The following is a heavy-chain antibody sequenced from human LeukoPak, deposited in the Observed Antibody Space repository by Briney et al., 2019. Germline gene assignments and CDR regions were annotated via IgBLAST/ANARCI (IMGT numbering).Heavy chain of an antibody. J-gene: IGHJ3*02. Sequence: GGSLRLSCSASGFIFSSYAMNWFRQAPGMGPEWVSTISSSGRSTYYADSVKGRLTISRDNGKNSLYLQMNSLRAEDTAVYYCARDQAWAFDIWGQGTMDTVSS. CDR3: ARDQAWAFDI. V-gene: IGHV3-23*01. CDR1: GFIFSSYA. CDR2: ISSSGRST.